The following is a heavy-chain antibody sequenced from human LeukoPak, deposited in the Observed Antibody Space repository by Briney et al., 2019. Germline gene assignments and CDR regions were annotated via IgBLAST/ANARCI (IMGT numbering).Heavy chain of an antibody. CDR3: ARRLPYYGSGSYLDY. CDR2: INHSGST. J-gene: IGHJ4*02. V-gene: IGHV4-34*01. Sequence: PSETPSLTCAVYGGSFSGYYWSWIRQPPGKGLEWIGEINHSGSTNYNPSLKSRVTISVDTSKNQFSLKLSSVTAADTAVYYCARRLPYYGSGSYLDYWGQGTLVTVSS. CDR1: GGSFSGYY. D-gene: IGHD3-10*01.